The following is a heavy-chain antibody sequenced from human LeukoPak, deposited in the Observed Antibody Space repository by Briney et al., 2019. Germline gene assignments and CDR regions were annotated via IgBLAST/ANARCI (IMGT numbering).Heavy chain of an antibody. CDR2: INPSGGST. V-gene: IGHV1-46*01. CDR3: ARGLQENLAWLQAFSAFDI. Sequence: ASVKVSCKASGYTFTSYYMHWVRQAPGQGLEWMGIINPSGGSTSYAQKFQGRVTMTRDTSISTAYMELRSLRSDDTAVYYCARGLQENLAWLQAFSAFDIWGQGTMVTVSS. J-gene: IGHJ3*02. CDR1: GYTFTSYY. D-gene: IGHD6-19*01.